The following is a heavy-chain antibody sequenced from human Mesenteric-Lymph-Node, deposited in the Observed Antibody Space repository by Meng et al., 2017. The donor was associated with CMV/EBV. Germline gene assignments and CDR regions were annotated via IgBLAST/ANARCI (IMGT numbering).Heavy chain of an antibody. CDR3: ARDLGDSVKYYNGGFDY. D-gene: IGHD3-10*01. J-gene: IGHJ4*02. CDR2: IYNDGSGA. Sequence: GGSLRLSCAASGFTFSDYWMHWVRQAPGKGLVWVSRIYNDGSGASYADSVKGRFTISRDNAKNTVYLQMSSLRGEDTAVYYCARDLGDSVKYYNGGFDYWGQGTLVTVSS. CDR1: GFTFSDYW. V-gene: IGHV3-74*01.